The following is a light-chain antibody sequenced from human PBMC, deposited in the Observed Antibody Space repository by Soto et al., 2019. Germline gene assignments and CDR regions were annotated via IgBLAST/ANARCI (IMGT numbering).Light chain of an antibody. CDR1: QSISSW. V-gene: IGKV1-5*03. J-gene: IGKJ1*01. CDR3: QHYNSYPLT. Sequence: DIQMTQSPSTLSASVGDRVTITCRASQSISSWLAWYQRKPGKAPKLLIYKASSIESGVPSRFSGSGSGTEFTLTISSLQPDDFATYYCQHYNSYPLTFGQGTKVEIK. CDR2: KAS.